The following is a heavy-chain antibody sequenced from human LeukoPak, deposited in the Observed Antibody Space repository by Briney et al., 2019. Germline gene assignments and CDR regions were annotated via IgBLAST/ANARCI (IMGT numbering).Heavy chain of an antibody. J-gene: IGHJ4*02. CDR2: IKQDGSEK. CDR3: VRGHASGFWSSYSYYFDH. D-gene: IGHD3-3*01. Sequence: GGSLRLSCAASGFTFSSYWMSWVRQAPGKGLEWVANIKQDGSEKYYVDSVKGRFTISRDNAKSSLYLQMNSLRAEDTAVYYCVRGHASGFWSSYSYYFDHWGQGTLVTVSS. V-gene: IGHV3-7*01. CDR1: GFTFSSYW.